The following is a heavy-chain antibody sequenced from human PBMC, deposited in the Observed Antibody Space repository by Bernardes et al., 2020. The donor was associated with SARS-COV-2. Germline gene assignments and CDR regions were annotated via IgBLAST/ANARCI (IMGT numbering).Heavy chain of an antibody. D-gene: IGHD2-15*01. J-gene: IGHJ1*01. CDR3: VRDLAGGRGS. CDR1: GFRFSAYW. V-gene: IGHV3-74*03. Sequence: GGSLRLSCVVSGFRFSAYWMHWVRQTPGKGLVWVSRLNEHGTITTYADSVKGRFTISRDNAKNTLYLQMNSLRAEDTATYYCVRDLAGGRGSWGQGILGTVSS. CDR2: LNEHGTIT.